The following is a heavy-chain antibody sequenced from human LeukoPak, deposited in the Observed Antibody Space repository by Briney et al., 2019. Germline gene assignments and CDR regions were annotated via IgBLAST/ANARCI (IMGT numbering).Heavy chain of an antibody. CDR2: IIPIFGTA. CDR1: GGTFSSYA. CDR3: ARVVVEVLGQYYYYYYMDV. Sequence: SVEVSCKASGGTFSSYAISWVRQAPGQGLEWMGGIIPIFGTANYTQKFQGRVTITADESTSTAYMELSRLRSEDTAVYYCARVVVEVLGQYYYYYYMDVWGKGTTVTVSS. D-gene: IGHD7-27*01. V-gene: IGHV1-69*13. J-gene: IGHJ6*03.